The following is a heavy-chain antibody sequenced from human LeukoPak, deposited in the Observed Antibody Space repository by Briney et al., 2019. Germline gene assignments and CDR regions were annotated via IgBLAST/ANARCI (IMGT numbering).Heavy chain of an antibody. J-gene: IGHJ3*02. CDR2: INHSGST. CDR3: AGGRDGYNTDAFDI. Sequence: SETLSLTCAVYGGSFSGYYWSWIRQPPGKGLEWIGEINHSGSTNYNPSLKSRVTISVDTSKNQFSLKLSSVTAADTAVYYCAGGRDGYNTDAFDIWGQGTMVTVSS. V-gene: IGHV4-34*01. CDR1: GGSFSGYY. D-gene: IGHD5-24*01.